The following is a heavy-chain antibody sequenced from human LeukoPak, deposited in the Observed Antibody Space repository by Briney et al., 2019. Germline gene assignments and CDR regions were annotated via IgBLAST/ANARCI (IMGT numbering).Heavy chain of an antibody. CDR3: AKESDFWSGYYLDY. J-gene: IGHJ4*02. CDR2: ISGSGGST. CDR1: GFTLSSYA. Sequence: GGSLRLSCAASGFTLSSYAMSWVRQAPGKGLEWVSAISGSGGSTYYADSVKGRFTISRDNSKNTLYLQMNSLRAEDTAVYYCAKESDFWSGYYLDYWGQGTLVTVSS. D-gene: IGHD3-3*01. V-gene: IGHV3-23*01.